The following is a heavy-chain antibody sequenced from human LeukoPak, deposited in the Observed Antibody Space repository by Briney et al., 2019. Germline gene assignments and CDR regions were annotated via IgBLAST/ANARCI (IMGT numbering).Heavy chain of an antibody. CDR3: ARYSYGGYHFDY. CDR1: GGSISSYY. D-gene: IGHD5-18*01. CDR2: VYSSGST. Sequence: SETLSLTCTVSGGSISSYYWSWIRQPPGKGLEWIGYVYSSGSTNYNPSLKSRVTISVDTSENQFSLKLSSVTAADTAVYYCARYSYGGYHFDYWGQGTLVTVSS. J-gene: IGHJ4*02. V-gene: IGHV4-59*01.